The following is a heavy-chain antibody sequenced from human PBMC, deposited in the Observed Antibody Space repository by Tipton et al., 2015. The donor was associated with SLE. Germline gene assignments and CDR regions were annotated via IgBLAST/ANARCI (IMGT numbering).Heavy chain of an antibody. D-gene: IGHD3-22*01. V-gene: IGHV1-18*01. CDR3: AREPRDYYDPSGSLDYYFDY. CDR1: GYTFTSYG. J-gene: IGHJ4*02. CDR2: ISSYNGDT. Sequence: QLVQSGAEVKKPGASVKVSCKASGYTFTSYGISWVRQAPGHGLEWMGWISSYNGDTNYAQKFQGRVTMTTDISTYTVYMELRSLRSDDTAVYYCAREPRDYYDPSGSLDYYFDYWGQGTLVTVSS.